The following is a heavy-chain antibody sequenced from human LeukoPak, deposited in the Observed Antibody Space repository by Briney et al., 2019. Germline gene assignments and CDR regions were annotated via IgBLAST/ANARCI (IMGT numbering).Heavy chain of an antibody. Sequence: KTSETLSLTCSISGGSISNKYWSWIRQPPGKGLEWIGYIYYTGSTSYNPSLKSRVTISLDKSKNQFSLKLTSVTAADTAVYYYARGRRFLVYYYYMDVWGKGTTVTVSS. J-gene: IGHJ6*03. CDR3: ARGRRFLVYYYYMDV. V-gene: IGHV4-59*08. CDR1: GGSISNKY. D-gene: IGHD3-3*01. CDR2: IYYTGST.